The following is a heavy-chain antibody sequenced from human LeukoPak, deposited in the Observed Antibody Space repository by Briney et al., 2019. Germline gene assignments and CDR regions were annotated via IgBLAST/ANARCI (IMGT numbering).Heavy chain of an antibody. CDR1: GYTFTRYN. CDR3: ARAQYSSSSGYYYYSMDV. Sequence: ASVNVSCKASGYTFTRYNINWVRQAAGQGVEGMGWMNPNSGKTGYAQTFQGRVTMTRNTSISTAYMELSSLRSEDTAVYYCARAQYSSSSGYYYYSMDVWGKGTTVTVSS. D-gene: IGHD6-6*01. V-gene: IGHV1-8*01. J-gene: IGHJ6*03. CDR2: MNPNSGKT.